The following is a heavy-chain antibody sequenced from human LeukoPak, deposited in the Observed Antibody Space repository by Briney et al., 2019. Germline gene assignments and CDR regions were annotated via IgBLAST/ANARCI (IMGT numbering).Heavy chain of an antibody. CDR1: QFSFMSYS. Sequence: GGSLRLSCEASQFSFMSYSMTWVRQAPGKGLEWVAYISSNSITIKYADSVKGRFTISRDNAKRSLFLQMSSLRDDDTAVYYCARSGNYYDTSGLSHWGQGTLVSVSS. J-gene: IGHJ4*02. D-gene: IGHD3-22*01. CDR3: ARSGNYYDTSGLSH. CDR2: ISSNSITI. V-gene: IGHV3-48*02.